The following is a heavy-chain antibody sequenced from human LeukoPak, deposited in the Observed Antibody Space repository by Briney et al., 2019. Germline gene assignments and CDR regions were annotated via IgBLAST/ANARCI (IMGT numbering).Heavy chain of an antibody. Sequence: SETLSLTCAVYGGSFSGYYWSWIRQPPGKGLEWIGEINHSGSTNYNPSLKSRVTISVDTSKNQFSLKLSSVTAADTAVYYCASNGDFWSGYFYMDVWGKGTTVTVSS. CDR2: INHSGST. CDR3: ASNGDFWSGYFYMDV. V-gene: IGHV4-34*01. D-gene: IGHD3-3*01. J-gene: IGHJ6*03. CDR1: GGSFSGYY.